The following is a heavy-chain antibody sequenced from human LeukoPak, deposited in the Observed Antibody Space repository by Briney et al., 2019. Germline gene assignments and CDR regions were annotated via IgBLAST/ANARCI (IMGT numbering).Heavy chain of an antibody. D-gene: IGHD3-22*01. V-gene: IGHV1-2*02. Sequence: ASVKVSCKASGYTFTGYYMHWVRQAPGQGLEWMGWINPNSGGTNYAQKFQGRVTMTRDTSISTAYMELSRMRADDTAVYYCARRVSSDSSGLSYFDYWGQGTLVTVSS. CDR1: GYTFTGYY. CDR3: ARRVSSDSSGLSYFDY. CDR2: INPNSGGT. J-gene: IGHJ4*02.